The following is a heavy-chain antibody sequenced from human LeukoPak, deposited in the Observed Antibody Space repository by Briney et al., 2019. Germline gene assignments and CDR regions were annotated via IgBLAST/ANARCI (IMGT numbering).Heavy chain of an antibody. Sequence: PSETLSLTCTVSGGSISSSSYYWGWIRQPPGKGLEWIGSIYYSGSTYYNPSLKSRVTISVDTSKNQFSLKLSSVTAADTAVYYCAKVYYDFWSGYPYFDYWGQGTLVTVSS. CDR2: IYYSGST. D-gene: IGHD3-3*01. J-gene: IGHJ4*02. V-gene: IGHV4-39*07. CDR1: GGSISSSSYY. CDR3: AKVYYDFWSGYPYFDY.